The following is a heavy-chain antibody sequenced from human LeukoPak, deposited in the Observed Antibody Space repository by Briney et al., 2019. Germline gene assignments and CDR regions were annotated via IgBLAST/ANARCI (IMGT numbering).Heavy chain of an antibody. J-gene: IGHJ3*02. CDR1: GFDFSSNW. V-gene: IGHV3-74*01. Sequence: GGSLRLSCAASGFDFSSNWMHWVRHAPGQGLVWVSRIKGDGISTNYADSVKGRFTISRDIAKNTLYLQMNSLRAEDTGVYYCARVNWDAFDIWGQGTMVTVSS. CDR2: IKGDGIST. CDR3: ARVNWDAFDI. D-gene: IGHD1-1*01.